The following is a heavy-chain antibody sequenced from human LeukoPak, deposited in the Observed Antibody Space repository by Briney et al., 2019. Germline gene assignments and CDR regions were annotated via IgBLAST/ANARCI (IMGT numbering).Heavy chain of an antibody. CDR2: INWNGANT. J-gene: IGHJ4*02. D-gene: IGHD3-16*01. V-gene: IGHV3-20*04. CDR3: AKGGLRGGTYNDDF. CDR1: GFTFDDYG. Sequence: GGSLRLSCAASGFTFDDYGMSWVRQAPGKGLEWVSGINWNGANTGYADSVKGRFTISRDNTKNSLYLQMNSLRAEDTALYYCAKGGLRGGTYNDDFWGQGTLVTVSS.